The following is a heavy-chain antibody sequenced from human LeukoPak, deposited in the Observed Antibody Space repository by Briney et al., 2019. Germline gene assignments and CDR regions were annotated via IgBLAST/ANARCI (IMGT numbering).Heavy chain of an antibody. Sequence: SQTQFLTCTVSGGSISSGGYYWSWIRQHPGKGLEWIGYIYYSGSTYYNPSLKSRVTISVDTSKNQFSLKLSSVTAADTAVYYCARDSRANWFDPWGQGTLVTVSS. CDR3: ARDSRANWFDP. V-gene: IGHV4-31*03. CDR1: GGSISSGGYY. CDR2: IYYSGST. J-gene: IGHJ5*02.